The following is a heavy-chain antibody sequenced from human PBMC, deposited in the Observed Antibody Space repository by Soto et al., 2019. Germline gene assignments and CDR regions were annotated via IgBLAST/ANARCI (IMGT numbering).Heavy chain of an antibody. CDR3: ARAPIDTYGAQNFDY. Sequence: SETLSLTCTVSGGSISSYYWSWIRQPPGKGLEWIVYIYYSGSTNYNPSLKSRVTISVDTSKNQFSLKLSSVTAADTAVYYCARAPIDTYGAQNFDYGGQGNLVTVSS. CDR1: GGSISSYY. D-gene: IGHD5-18*01. J-gene: IGHJ4*02. CDR2: IYYSGST. V-gene: IGHV4-59*01.